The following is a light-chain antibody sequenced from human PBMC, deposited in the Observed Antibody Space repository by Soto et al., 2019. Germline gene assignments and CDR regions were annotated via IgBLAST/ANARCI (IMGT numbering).Light chain of an antibody. CDR3: QSYDSGLSGSYV. Sequence: QSVVTQPPSVSGAPGQTVTISCTGTGSNIGAGFQVYWYKQLPGTAPKLLNRPSGVPGRFSDSRSGTSASLAITGLQAEDEADYYCQSYDSGLSGSYVFGTGTKVTVL. J-gene: IGLJ1*01. CDR1: GSNIGAGFQ. V-gene: IGLV1-40*01.